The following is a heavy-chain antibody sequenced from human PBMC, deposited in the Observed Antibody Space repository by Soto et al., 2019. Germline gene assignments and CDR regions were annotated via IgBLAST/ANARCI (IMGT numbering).Heavy chain of an antibody. CDR3: AKEGQYYDILTGYRSYYGMDV. CDR2: ISYNGSNK. V-gene: IGHV3-30*18. CDR1: GFTFSSYG. D-gene: IGHD3-9*01. Sequence: QVQLVESGGGVVQPGRSLRLSCAASGFTFSSYGMHWVRQAPGKGLEWVAVISYNGSNKYYADSVKGRFTISRDNSKNTLYPQMNSLRAEDTAVYYCAKEGQYYDILTGYRSYYGMDVWGQGTTVTVSS. J-gene: IGHJ6*02.